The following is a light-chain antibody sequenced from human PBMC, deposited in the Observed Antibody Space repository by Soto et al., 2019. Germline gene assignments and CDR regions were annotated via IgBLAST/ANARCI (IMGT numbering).Light chain of an antibody. CDR3: QQYNNFSPT. J-gene: IGKJ1*01. CDR1: QSVSDW. V-gene: IGKV1-5*01. Sequence: GGRVIITCRASQSVSDWLAWYQQTPGKAPKLLIYDVSSLESGVPSRFSGSGSGTEFTLTISSLQPDDFATYYCQQYNNFSPTFGQGTKVEVK. CDR2: DVS.